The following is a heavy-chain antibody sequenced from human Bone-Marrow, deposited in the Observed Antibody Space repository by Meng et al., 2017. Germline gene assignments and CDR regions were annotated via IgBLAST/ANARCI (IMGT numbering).Heavy chain of an antibody. CDR2: IYHSGST. Sequence: SETLSLTCAVSGGSISSSNWWSWVRQPPGKGLEWIGEIYHSGSTNYNPSLKSRVTISVDKSKNQFSLKLSSVTAADTAVYYCARDQFLVVPAANFGMDVWGQGTTVTVSS. J-gene: IGHJ6*02. V-gene: IGHV4-4*02. CDR3: ARDQFLVVPAANFGMDV. CDR1: GGSISSSNW. D-gene: IGHD2-2*01.